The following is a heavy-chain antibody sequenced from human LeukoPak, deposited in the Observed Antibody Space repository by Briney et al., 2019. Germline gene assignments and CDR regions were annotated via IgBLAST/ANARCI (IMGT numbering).Heavy chain of an antibody. Sequence: GASVKVSCKASGYTFTSYYMHWVRQAPGQGLEWMGIINPSGGSTNYAQKLQGRVTMTTDTSTSTAYMELRSLRSDDTAVYYCARTDCSSTSCYNGGNNWFDPWGQGTLVTVSS. J-gene: IGHJ5*02. V-gene: IGHV1-46*01. CDR1: GYTFTSYY. D-gene: IGHD2-2*02. CDR3: ARTDCSSTSCYNGGNNWFDP. CDR2: INPSGGST.